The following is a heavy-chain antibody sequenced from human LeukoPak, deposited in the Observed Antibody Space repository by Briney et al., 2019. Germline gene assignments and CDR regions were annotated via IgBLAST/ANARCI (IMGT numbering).Heavy chain of an antibody. Sequence: SETLSLTCTVSGYSISSGYYWGWIRQPPGKGLEWTGSIDHSGSTYYNPSLKSRITISVDTSKNQFSLRLSSVTAADTAVYYCARVYTGSSWDYYYYMDVWGKGTTVTVSS. J-gene: IGHJ6*03. CDR2: IDHSGST. D-gene: IGHD6-13*01. V-gene: IGHV4-38-2*02. CDR3: ARVYTGSSWDYYYYMDV. CDR1: GYSISSGYY.